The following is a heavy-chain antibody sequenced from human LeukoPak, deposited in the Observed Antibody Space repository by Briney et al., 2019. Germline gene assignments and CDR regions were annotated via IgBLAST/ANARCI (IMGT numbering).Heavy chain of an antibody. CDR3: ARDLFGVVASYYMDV. CDR1: ASPVTSYG. Sequence: ASVTASSKAYASPVTSYGISWVRQAPRQGLEWMGWISAYNGNTNYAQKLQGRVTMTTDTSTSTAYMELRSLRSDDTAVYYCARDLFGVVASYYMDVWGKGTTVTVSS. CDR2: ISAYNGNT. D-gene: IGHD3-22*01. J-gene: IGHJ6*03. V-gene: IGHV1-18*01.